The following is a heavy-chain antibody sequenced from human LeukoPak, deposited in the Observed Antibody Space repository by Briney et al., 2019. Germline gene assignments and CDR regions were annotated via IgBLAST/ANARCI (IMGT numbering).Heavy chain of an antibody. CDR3: ARFRLNGIAAPN. CDR1: GGSISSYY. CDR2: IYYSGST. J-gene: IGHJ4*02. D-gene: IGHD6-6*01. V-gene: IGHV4-59*01. Sequence: SETLSLTCTVSGGSISSYYWSWIRQPPGKGLEWIGYIYYSGSTNYNPSLKSRVTISVDTSKNQFSLKLSSVTAADTAVYYCARFRLNGIAAPNWGQGTLVTVSS.